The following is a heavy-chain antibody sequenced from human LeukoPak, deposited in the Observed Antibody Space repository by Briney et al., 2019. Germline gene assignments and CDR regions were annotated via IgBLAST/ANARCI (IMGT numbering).Heavy chain of an antibody. CDR2: ISGSGGST. D-gene: IGHD3-16*02. V-gene: IGHV3-23*01. CDR3: VSAPSYRLTYYFDY. J-gene: IGHJ4*02. CDR1: GFTFSSYW. Sequence: PGGSLRLSCAASGFTFSSYWMSWVRQAPGKGLEWVSAISGSGGSTYYADSVKGRFTISRDNSKNTLYLQMNSLRAEDTAVYYCVSAPSYRLTYYFDYWGQGTLVTVSS.